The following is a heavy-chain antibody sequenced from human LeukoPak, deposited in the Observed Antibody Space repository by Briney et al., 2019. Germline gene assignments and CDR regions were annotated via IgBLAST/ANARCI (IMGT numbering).Heavy chain of an antibody. CDR1: GFTVSSTY. CDR3: VRVRIPYYFDY. J-gene: IGHJ4*02. CDR2: TYSGGSI. Sequence: GGSLRLSCAASGFTVSSTYMGWVRQAPGKGLEWVSVTYSGGSIYSADSVKGRFTISRDNSENTLYLQMNSLRADDTAVYYCVRVRIPYYFDYWGQGALVTVSS. V-gene: IGHV3-53*01. D-gene: IGHD5-18*01.